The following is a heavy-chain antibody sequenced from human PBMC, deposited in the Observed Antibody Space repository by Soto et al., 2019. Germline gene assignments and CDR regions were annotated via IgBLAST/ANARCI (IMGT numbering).Heavy chain of an antibody. Sequence: QVQLVQSGAEVKKPGASVKVSCKASGYTFTSYGISWVRHAPGQGLERMGWISAYNGNTNYAQKLQGRVTMTTDTSTSTAYMELRSLRSDDTAVYYCAGVYSSSWPGGDYNWFDPWGQGTLVTVSS. CDR3: AGVYSSSWPGGDYNWFDP. V-gene: IGHV1-18*04. D-gene: IGHD6-13*01. J-gene: IGHJ5*02. CDR2: ISAYNGNT. CDR1: GYTFTSYG.